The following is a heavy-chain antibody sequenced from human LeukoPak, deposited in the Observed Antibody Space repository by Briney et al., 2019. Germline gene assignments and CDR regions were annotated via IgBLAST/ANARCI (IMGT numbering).Heavy chain of an antibody. CDR1: GGSISSYY. CDR3: ARTPRDCSSTSCYFWFDP. D-gene: IGHD2-2*01. CDR2: IYTGGST. J-gene: IGHJ5*02. V-gene: IGHV4-4*07. Sequence: PSETLSLTCTVSGGSISSYYWGWIRQPAGKGLEWIGRIYTGGSTNYNPSLKSRVTMSVDTSKNQFSMKLSSVTAADTAVYYCARTPRDCSSTSCYFWFDPWGQGTLVTVSS.